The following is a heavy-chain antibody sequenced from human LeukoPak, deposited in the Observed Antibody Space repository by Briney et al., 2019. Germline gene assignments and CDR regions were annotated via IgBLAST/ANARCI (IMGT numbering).Heavy chain of an antibody. CDR2: IRYDESHK. V-gene: IGHV3-30*02. CDR1: GFTFSGYG. D-gene: IGHD6-19*01. CDR3: CGIAVAGIY. Sequence: GGSLRLSCAASGFTFSGYGMHWVRQAPGKGLEWVAFIRYDESHKYYIDSVKGRFAISRDNSKNTLYLQMNSLRAEDTAVYYCCGIAVAGIYWGQGTLVTVSS. J-gene: IGHJ4*02.